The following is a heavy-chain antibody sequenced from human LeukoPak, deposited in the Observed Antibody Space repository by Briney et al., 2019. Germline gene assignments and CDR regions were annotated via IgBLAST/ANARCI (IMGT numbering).Heavy chain of an antibody. D-gene: IGHD3-16*01. V-gene: IGHV3-23*01. CDR3: AKASFMGPYRKETSHY. Sequence: GGSLRLSCAASGFTFSSYAMSWVRQAPGKGREGVSAISGSGGSTYYADSVKGRFTISRDNSKNTLYLQMNSLRAEDTAVYYCAKASFMGPYRKETSHYWGQGTLVTVSS. CDR1: GFTFSSYA. J-gene: IGHJ4*02. CDR2: ISGSGGST.